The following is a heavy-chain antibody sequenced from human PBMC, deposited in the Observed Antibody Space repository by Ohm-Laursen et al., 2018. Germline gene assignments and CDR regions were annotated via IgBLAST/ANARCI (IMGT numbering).Heavy chain of an antibody. CDR1: GYTFINYD. D-gene: IGHD1-7*01. Sequence: SVKVSCKTSGYTFINYDIHWVRQASGQGLEWMGWMNPKSGDTGYAHKFQGRVTMARNASISTANMEMSSLRSEDTAVYYCARGRLSGTRRALDIWGQGTMVTVSS. CDR3: ARGRLSGTRRALDI. V-gene: IGHV1-8*01. J-gene: IGHJ3*02. CDR2: MNPKSGDT.